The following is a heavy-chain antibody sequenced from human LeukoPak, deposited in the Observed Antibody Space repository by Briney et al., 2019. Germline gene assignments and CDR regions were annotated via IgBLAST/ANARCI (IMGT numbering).Heavy chain of an antibody. D-gene: IGHD6-19*01. CDR3: ARGAYSSGWYWFDP. CDR2: VHRSGDT. Sequence: SETLSLTCSVSGGSISSYYWSWIRQPAGKGLEWIGRVHRSGDTNYNPSLKSRLTMSVETSKNQFSLKLSSVTAADTAVYYCARGAYSSGWYWFDPWGQGTLVTVSS. J-gene: IGHJ5*02. V-gene: IGHV4-4*07. CDR1: GGSISSYY.